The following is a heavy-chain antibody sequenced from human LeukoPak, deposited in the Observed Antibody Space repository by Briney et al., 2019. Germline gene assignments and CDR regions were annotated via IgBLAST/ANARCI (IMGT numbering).Heavy chain of an antibody. V-gene: IGHV3-48*03. CDR1: GFSFSSYE. Sequence: GGSLRLSCAASGFSFSSYEMNWVRQAPGKGLEWVSNISPSGSTKYYADSVKGRFTVSRDNAKNSPYLQMNSLRAGDTGVYYCTKLAVASADSWGQGTLVTVSS. CDR2: ISPSGSTK. J-gene: IGHJ4*02. D-gene: IGHD6-19*01. CDR3: TKLAVASADS.